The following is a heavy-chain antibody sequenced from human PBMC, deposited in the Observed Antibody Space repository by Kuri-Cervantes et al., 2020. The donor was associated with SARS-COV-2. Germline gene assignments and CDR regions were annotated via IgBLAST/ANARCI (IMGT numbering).Heavy chain of an antibody. V-gene: IGHV4-34*01. CDR2: INHSGST. CDR1: GGSFSGYY. CDR3: ARGGMVRFLYY. D-gene: IGHD3-3*01. Sequence: SCAVYGGSFSGYYWSWIRQPPGKGLEWSGEINHSGSTNYSPSLKSRVTISVDTSKNQFSLKLSSVTAADTAVYYCARGGMVRFLYYWGQGTLVTVSS. J-gene: IGHJ4*02.